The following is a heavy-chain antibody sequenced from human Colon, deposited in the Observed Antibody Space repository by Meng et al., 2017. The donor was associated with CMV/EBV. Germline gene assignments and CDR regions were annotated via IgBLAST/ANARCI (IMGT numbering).Heavy chain of an antibody. V-gene: IGHV4-39*01. CDR1: SYSY. CDR3: ARQELVLVPSAMSWFDP. D-gene: IGHD2-2*01. J-gene: IGHJ5*02. CDR2: IYYSGSA. Sequence: SYSYWAWIRQPPGKGLEWIGNIYYSGSAYYNPSLESRVTISVDTSKNQFSLKLSSVTAADTAVYYCARQELVLVPSAMSWFDPWGQGTLVTVSS.